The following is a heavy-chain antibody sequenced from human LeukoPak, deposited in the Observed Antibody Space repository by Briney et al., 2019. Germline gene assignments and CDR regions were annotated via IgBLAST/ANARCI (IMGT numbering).Heavy chain of an antibody. CDR2: IKEDGSEK. J-gene: IGHJ5*02. CDR3: ARGDSKAVAGP. V-gene: IGHV3-7*01. D-gene: IGHD6-19*01. Sequence: PGGSLRLSCAASGFTFSSYWMSWVLQAPGKGLEWVANIKEDGSEKYYVDSVKGRFTISRDNAKNSLYLQMNSLRAEDTAVYYCARGDSKAVAGPWGQGTQVIVSS. CDR1: GFTFSSYW.